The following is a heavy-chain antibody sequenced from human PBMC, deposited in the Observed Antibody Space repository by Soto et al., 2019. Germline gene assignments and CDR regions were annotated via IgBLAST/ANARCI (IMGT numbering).Heavy chain of an antibody. D-gene: IGHD5-12*01. Sequence: SETLSLTCTVSGDSVSSFYWSWIRQPAAKGLEWIGRVSVSGATDYNPSLKSRVIMSVDTSKNQLSLRLRSVTAADTAIYYCPRGLRYSVDNGHSVIWGQGTLVTVSS. J-gene: IGHJ4*02. V-gene: IGHV4-4*07. CDR2: VSVSGAT. CDR3: PRGLRYSVDNGHSVI. CDR1: GDSVSSFY.